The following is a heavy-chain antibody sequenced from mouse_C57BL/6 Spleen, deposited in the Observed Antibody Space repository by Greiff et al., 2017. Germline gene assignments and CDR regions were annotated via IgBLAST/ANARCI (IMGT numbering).Heavy chain of an antibody. CDR1: GYSITSGYY. D-gene: IGHD1-1*01. CDR2: ISNDGSN. V-gene: IGHV3-6*01. J-gene: IGHJ2*01. Sequence: ESGPGLVKPSQSLTLTCSATGYSITSGYYWNWIRQFPGNKLEWMGYISNDGSNNYNPSLKNRISITRDTSKNQFFLKLNSVTTEDTATYYCARDSNFFGYWGQGTTLTVSS. CDR3: ARDSNFFGY.